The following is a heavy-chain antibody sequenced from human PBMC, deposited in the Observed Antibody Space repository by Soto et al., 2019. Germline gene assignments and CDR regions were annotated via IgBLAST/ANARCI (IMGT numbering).Heavy chain of an antibody. Sequence: AASVKVSCKASGGTFSSYAISWVRQAPGQGLEWMGGIIPIFGTANYAQKFQGRVTITADESTSTAYMELSSLRSEDTAVYYCASQTRYDYVWGSYRYTGFDYWGQGTLVTVSS. J-gene: IGHJ4*02. D-gene: IGHD3-16*02. V-gene: IGHV1-69*13. CDR3: ASQTRYDYVWGSYRYTGFDY. CDR2: IIPIFGTA. CDR1: GGTFSSYA.